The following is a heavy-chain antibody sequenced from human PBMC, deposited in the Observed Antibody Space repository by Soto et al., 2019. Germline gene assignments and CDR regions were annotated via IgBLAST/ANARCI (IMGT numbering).Heavy chain of an antibody. CDR3: ARAHGGSFRIHLHY. V-gene: IGHV3-30-3*01. CDR1: GFTFSTDT. J-gene: IGHJ4*02. Sequence: GGSLSLSCAASGFTFSTDTFHWVRQAPGKGPEWVAVVSYDGNNQYYADSVKGRFTISNDNSNNTLYLQMTSLRPEDTAIYYCARAHGGSFRIHLHYWGQGTPVTVSS. CDR2: VSYDGNNQ. D-gene: IGHD1-26*01.